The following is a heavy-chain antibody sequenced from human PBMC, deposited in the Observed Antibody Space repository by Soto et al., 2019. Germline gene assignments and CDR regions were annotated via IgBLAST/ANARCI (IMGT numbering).Heavy chain of an antibody. V-gene: IGHV5-51*01. CDR2: IYPGDSDT. Sequence: GESLKISCKGSGYSFTSYWIGWVRQMPGKGLEWMGIIYPGDSDTRYSPSFQGQVTISADKSISTAYLQWSSLKASDTAMYYCARSGELELPDYYYGMDVSGQGTTVTVSS. J-gene: IGHJ6*02. CDR3: ARSGELELPDYYYGMDV. CDR1: GYSFTSYW. D-gene: IGHD1-7*01.